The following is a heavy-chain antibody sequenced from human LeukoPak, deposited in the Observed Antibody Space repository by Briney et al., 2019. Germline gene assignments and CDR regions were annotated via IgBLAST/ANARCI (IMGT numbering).Heavy chain of an antibody. CDR2: ISGSGGST. V-gene: IGHV3-23*01. Sequence: PGGSLRLSCAASGFTFSSYAMSWVRQAPGKGLEWVSAISGSGGSTYYADSVKGRFTISRDNAKNSLYLQMNSLRAEDTAVYYCARDWTGRGQGYCSSTSCRYYYYYMDVWGKGTTVTVSS. D-gene: IGHD2-2*01. J-gene: IGHJ6*03. CDR3: ARDWTGRGQGYCSSTSCRYYYYYMDV. CDR1: GFTFSSYA.